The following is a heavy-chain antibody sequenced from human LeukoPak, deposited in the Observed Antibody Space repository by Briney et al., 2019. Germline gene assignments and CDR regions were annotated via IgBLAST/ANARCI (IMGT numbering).Heavy chain of an antibody. V-gene: IGHV3-66*01. CDR2: LYSGGRK. J-gene: IGHJ4*02. Sequence: GATLRLSSAASGFTVSSNYMSRVRQAPGRGLKWVAVLYSGGRKNYADSVKGRFTISRDNSKDTLCLQMNSLRAEDTAVYYCARERARGVTSPYFDYWGQGSLVTVSS. CDR3: ARERARGVTSPYFDY. D-gene: IGHD2-21*02. CDR1: GFTVSSNY.